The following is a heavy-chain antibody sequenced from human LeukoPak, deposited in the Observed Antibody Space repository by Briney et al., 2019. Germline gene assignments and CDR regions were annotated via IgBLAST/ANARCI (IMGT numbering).Heavy chain of an antibody. V-gene: IGHV4-38-2*01. Sequence: PSETLSLTCAVSGYSISSGYYWGWIRQPPGKGLEWIGSIYHSGSTYYNPSLKSRVTISVDTSKNQFSLKLSSVTAADTAVYYRARLAADYYYYMDVWGKGTTVTVSS. CDR3: ARLAADYYYYMDV. J-gene: IGHJ6*03. CDR1: GYSISSGYY. CDR2: IYHSGST.